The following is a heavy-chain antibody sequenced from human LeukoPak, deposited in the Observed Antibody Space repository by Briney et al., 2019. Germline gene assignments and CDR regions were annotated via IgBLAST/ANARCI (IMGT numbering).Heavy chain of an antibody. Sequence: SVKVSCKASGFTFTSSAVQWVRQARGQRLEWIGWIVVGSGNTNYAQKFRERVTITRDMSTSTAYMELSSLRSEDTAVYYCAAVANWNDVPFDYWGQGTLVTVSS. CDR1: GFTFTSSA. D-gene: IGHD1-20*01. V-gene: IGHV1-58*01. CDR2: IVVGSGNT. J-gene: IGHJ4*02. CDR3: AAVANWNDVPFDY.